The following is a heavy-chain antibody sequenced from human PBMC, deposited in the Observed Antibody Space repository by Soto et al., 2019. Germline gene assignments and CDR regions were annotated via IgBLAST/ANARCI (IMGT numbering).Heavy chain of an antibody. J-gene: IGHJ4*02. D-gene: IGHD7-27*01. CDR1: GESIRTDD. V-gene: IGHV4-59*08. CDR2: IYYGGST. Sequence: PSETLSLTCTVSGESIRTDDWSLIRQSPGKGLEWIGFIYYGGSTNYNPSLKSRVTISVDTPKNQFSLKLSSVTAADTAVYYCAKNWNWGSLVHWGQGTLVTVS. CDR3: AKNWNWGSLVH.